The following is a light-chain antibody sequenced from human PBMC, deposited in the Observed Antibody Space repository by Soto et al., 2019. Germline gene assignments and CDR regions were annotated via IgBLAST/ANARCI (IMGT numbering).Light chain of an antibody. Sequence: QSVLTQPPSVSGAPGQRVTISCTGSCSNIGAGYDVHWCQQLPGTAPKLLIYGNSNRPSGVPDRFSGSKSGTSASLAITGLQAEDEADYYCQSYDSSLSVVFGGGTKLTVL. CDR2: GNS. CDR3: QSYDSSLSVV. V-gene: IGLV1-40*01. CDR1: CSNIGAGYD. J-gene: IGLJ2*01.